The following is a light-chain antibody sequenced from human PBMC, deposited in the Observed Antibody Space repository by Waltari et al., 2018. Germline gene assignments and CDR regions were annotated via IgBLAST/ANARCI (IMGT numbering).Light chain of an antibody. CDR3: QQYGRSWNT. CDR1: QSVSSNY. J-gene: IGKJ2*01. CDR2: GSP. Sequence: EIVLTHSPGTLSLSPGERATLPCRASQSVSSNYLAWYQQRPGQAPRLLIHGSPSRATGIPDRFSGSGSGTDFTLTISRLEPEDFAVYYCQQYGRSWNTFGQGTKLEIK. V-gene: IGKV3-20*01.